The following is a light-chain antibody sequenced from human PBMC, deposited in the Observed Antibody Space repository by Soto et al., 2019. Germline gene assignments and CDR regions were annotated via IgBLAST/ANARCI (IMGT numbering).Light chain of an antibody. CDR1: QSVSSY. J-gene: IGKJ1*01. V-gene: IGKV3-11*01. CDR2: DAS. Sequence: EIVLTQSPATLSLSPGERATLSCRASQSVSSYLAWYPQKPGQAPRLLTYDASNRATGIPARFSGSGSGTDFTLTISSLEPEDFAVYYCQQRSNWPPTWSFGQGTKVEIK. CDR3: QQRSNWPPTWS.